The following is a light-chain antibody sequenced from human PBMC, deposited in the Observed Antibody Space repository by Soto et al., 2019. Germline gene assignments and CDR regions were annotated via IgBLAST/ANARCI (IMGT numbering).Light chain of an antibody. V-gene: IGKV1-39*01. J-gene: IGKJ1*01. CDR2: AAS. CDR3: QQSYSTPQT. Sequence: DIQMTQSTSSLSASVGDRVTITCRASQSISSYLNWYQKKPGKAPKLLIYAASSLQSGVSSRFSGSGSGTDFALTSSSLQPEDFATYYFQQSYSTPQTVGQGTKVDSK. CDR1: QSISSY.